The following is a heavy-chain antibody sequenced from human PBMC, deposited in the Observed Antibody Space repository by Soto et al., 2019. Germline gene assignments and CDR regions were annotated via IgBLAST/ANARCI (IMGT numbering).Heavy chain of an antibody. CDR3: ARGPAPYYDFWRGYPPLDY. J-gene: IGHJ4*02. V-gene: IGHV4-34*01. CDR1: GGSFSGYY. D-gene: IGHD3-3*01. CDR2: INHSGST. Sequence: SETLSLTCAVYGGSFSGYYWSWIRQPPGKGLEWIGEINHSGSTNYNPSLKSRVTISVDTSKNQFSLKLSSVTAADTAVYYCARGPAPYYDFWRGYPPLDYWGQGTLVTVSS.